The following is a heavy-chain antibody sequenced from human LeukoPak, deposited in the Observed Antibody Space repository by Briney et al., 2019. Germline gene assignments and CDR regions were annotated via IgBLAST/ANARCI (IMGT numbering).Heavy chain of an antibody. D-gene: IGHD5-18*01. J-gene: IGHJ4*02. CDR3: ARDTAMVTTFLDY. Sequence: EASVKVSCKASGGTFSSYAISWVRQAPGQGLEWMGIINPRTGSTSYSQKFQGRVTMTRDMSTSTAYMELRSLRSDDTAVYYCARDTAMVTTFLDYWGQGTLVTVSS. CDR1: GGTFSSYA. V-gene: IGHV1-46*01. CDR2: INPRTGST.